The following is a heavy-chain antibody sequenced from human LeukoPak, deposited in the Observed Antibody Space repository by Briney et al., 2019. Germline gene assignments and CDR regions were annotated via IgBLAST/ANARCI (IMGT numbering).Heavy chain of an antibody. Sequence: ASVKVSCKASGYTFTSYGISWVRQAPGQGLVWMGWISAYNGNTNYAQKLQGRVTMTTDTSTSTAYMELRSLRSDDTAVYYCARSTAMVYYFDYWGQGTLVTVSS. CDR1: GYTFTSYG. J-gene: IGHJ4*02. D-gene: IGHD5-18*01. V-gene: IGHV1-18*01. CDR3: ARSTAMVYYFDY. CDR2: ISAYNGNT.